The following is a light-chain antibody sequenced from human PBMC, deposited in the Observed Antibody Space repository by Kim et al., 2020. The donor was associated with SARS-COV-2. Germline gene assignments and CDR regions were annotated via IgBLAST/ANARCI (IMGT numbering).Light chain of an antibody. CDR2: DVS. Sequence: QSALTQPPSASGSPGQSVTISCTGTSSDVGRYNYVSWYQHHPGKAPKLMIYDVSRRPSGVPDRFSGSKSGNTASLTVSGLQAEDEADYYCSSYTSSNTLIFGGGTQLTVL. J-gene: IGLJ2*01. CDR3: SSYTSSNTLI. CDR1: SSDVGRYNY. V-gene: IGLV2-8*01.